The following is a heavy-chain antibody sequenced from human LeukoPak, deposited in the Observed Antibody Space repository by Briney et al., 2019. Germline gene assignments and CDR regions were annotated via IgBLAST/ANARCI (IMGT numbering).Heavy chain of an antibody. CDR3: VRGQIGVSVIVH. CDR1: GFTFSDYW. V-gene: IGHV3-74*01. J-gene: IGHJ5*02. D-gene: IGHD3-22*01. Sequence: GGSLRLSCAASGFTFSDYWMHWVRQVPGKGLVWVPRIKGDGSETNYADSVKCRFTISRDNAKNTLFLQRNSLRVEDTAVYYCVRGQIGVSVIVHWGQGTLVTVSS. CDR2: IKGDGSET.